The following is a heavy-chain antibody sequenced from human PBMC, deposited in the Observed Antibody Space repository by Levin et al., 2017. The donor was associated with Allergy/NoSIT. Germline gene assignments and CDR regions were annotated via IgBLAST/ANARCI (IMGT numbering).Heavy chain of an antibody. CDR2: IRSKANSYAT. J-gene: IGHJ4*02. V-gene: IGHV3-73*01. D-gene: IGHD3-10*01. CDR1: GFTFSGSA. CDR3: TRLVRGGFDY. Sequence: GESLKISCAASGFTFSGSAMHWVRQASGKGLEWVGRIRSKANSYATAYAASVKGRFTISRDDSKNTAYLQMNSLKTEDTAVYYCTRLVRGGFDYWGQGTLVTVSS.